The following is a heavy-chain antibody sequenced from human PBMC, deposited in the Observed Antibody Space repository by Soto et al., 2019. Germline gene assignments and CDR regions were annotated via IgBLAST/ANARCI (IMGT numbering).Heavy chain of an antibody. CDR1: GGSISSSSYY. V-gene: IGHV4-39*07. CDR2: IYYSGST. CDR3: AREQKPTGAGRGDAFDI. Sequence: SETLSLTCTVSGGSISSSSYYWGWIRQPPGKGLEWIGSIYYSGSTYYNPTLKSRVTISVDTSKNQFSLKLSSVTAADTAVYYCAREQKPTGAGRGDAFDIWGQGTMVTVSS. J-gene: IGHJ3*02. D-gene: IGHD7-27*01.